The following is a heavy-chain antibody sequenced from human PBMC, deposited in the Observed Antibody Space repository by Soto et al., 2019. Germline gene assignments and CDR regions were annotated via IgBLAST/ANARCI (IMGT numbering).Heavy chain of an antibody. D-gene: IGHD3-22*01. CDR3: ARGDYYDSSGYYYVVLDY. V-gene: IGHV4-30-4*01. CDR1: GGSISSGDYY. CDR2: IYYSGST. J-gene: IGHJ4*02. Sequence: PSETLSLTCTVSGGSISSGDYYWSWIRQPPGKGLEWIGYIYYSGSTYYNPSLKSRVTISVDTSENQFSLKVSSVTAADTAVYYCARGDYYDSSGYYYVVLDYWGQGTLVTVSS.